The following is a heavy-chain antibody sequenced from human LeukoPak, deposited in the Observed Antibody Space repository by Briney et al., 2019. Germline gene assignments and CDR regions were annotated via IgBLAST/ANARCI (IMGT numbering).Heavy chain of an antibody. V-gene: IGHV1-8*01. CDR2: MNPNSGNT. CDR3: ARPRVPAAISYNWFDP. D-gene: IGHD2-2*02. CDR1: GYTFTSYD. Sequence: ASVKVSCKASGYTFTSYDINWVRQATGQGLEWMGWMNPNSGNTGYAQKFQGRVTMTRNTSISTAYMELSSLRSADTAVYYCARPRVPAAISYNWFDPWGQGTLVTVSS. J-gene: IGHJ5*02.